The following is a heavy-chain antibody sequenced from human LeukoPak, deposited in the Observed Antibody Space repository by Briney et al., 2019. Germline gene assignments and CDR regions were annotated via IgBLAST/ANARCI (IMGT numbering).Heavy chain of an antibody. V-gene: IGHV1-2*02. CDR2: INPNNGGT. CDR3: AREDDSSGYYSTLFDY. Sequence: GASVKVSCKASGYSFTGFYMHWVRQAPGQGLEWMGWINPNNGGTNYAQNLQGRVTMTRDTSISTAYMEVSSLTSDDTAVYYCAREDDSSGYYSTLFDYWGQGTLVTVSS. D-gene: IGHD3-22*01. CDR1: GYSFTGFY. J-gene: IGHJ4*02.